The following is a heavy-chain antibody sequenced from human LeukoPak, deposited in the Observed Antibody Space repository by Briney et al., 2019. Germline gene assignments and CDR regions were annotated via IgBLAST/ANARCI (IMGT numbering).Heavy chain of an antibody. CDR3: VKGLDYSSSQMDS. Sequence: GGSLRLSCAASGFTFSSSAMSWVRQAPGKGLEWVSAISNNGGYTYYADSVQGRFTISRDNSKSTLCLQMNSLTPEDTAVYYCVKGLDYSSSQMDSWGQGTLVTVSS. D-gene: IGHD6-6*01. CDR2: ISNNGGYT. J-gene: IGHJ4*02. CDR1: GFTFSSSA. V-gene: IGHV3-23*01.